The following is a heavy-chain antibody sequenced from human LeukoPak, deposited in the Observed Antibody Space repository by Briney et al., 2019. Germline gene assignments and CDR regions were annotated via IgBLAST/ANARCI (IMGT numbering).Heavy chain of an antibody. CDR3: ARCLGLYYYYYMDV. Sequence: ASVKVSCKASGYTFTSYYMHWVQQAPGQGLEWMGIINPSGGSTSYAQKFQGRVTTTRDTTTSTVYMELSSLRSEDTAVYYCARCLGLYYYYYMDVWGKGTTVTVSS. CDR1: GYTFTSYY. J-gene: IGHJ6*03. D-gene: IGHD5-18*01. V-gene: IGHV1-46*01. CDR2: INPSGGST.